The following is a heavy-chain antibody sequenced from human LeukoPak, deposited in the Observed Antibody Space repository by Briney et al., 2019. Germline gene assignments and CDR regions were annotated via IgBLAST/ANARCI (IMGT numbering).Heavy chain of an antibody. CDR1: GGSIRSYY. V-gene: IGHV4-59*08. J-gene: IGHJ4*02. CDR2: IFYSGTT. Sequence: SETLSLTCTVSGGSIRSYYWSWIRQPQGKGLEWVGYIFYSGTTDSNPSLKSRVTISVDTSKNQFSLKLSSVTAADTAVYYCARTYCSGGSCHFDYWGQGTLVTVSS. CDR3: ARTYCSGGSCHFDY. D-gene: IGHD2-15*01.